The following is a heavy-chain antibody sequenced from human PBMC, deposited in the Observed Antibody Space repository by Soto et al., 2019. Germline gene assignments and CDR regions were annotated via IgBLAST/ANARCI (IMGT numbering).Heavy chain of an antibody. CDR2: IGTAGDT. CDR3: ARGQEVGAHFFDS. D-gene: IGHD2-15*01. CDR1: GFTFSGFD. V-gene: IGHV3-13*01. Sequence: QPGGSLRLSCEASGFTFSGFDMHWVRQPTGKGLEWVSTIGTAGDTYYAVSVKGRFTISRDNAKNSLSLQMNSLRAGDTAVYFCARGQEVGAHFFDSWRQGTQVTVSS. J-gene: IGHJ4*02.